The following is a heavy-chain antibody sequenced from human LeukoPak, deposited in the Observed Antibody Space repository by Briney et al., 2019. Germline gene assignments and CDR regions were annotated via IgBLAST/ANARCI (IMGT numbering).Heavy chain of an antibody. CDR3: AKFSGRLLVEYYFGY. J-gene: IGHJ4*02. CDR1: GFTFSSYA. D-gene: IGHD1-26*01. Sequence: PGGSLRLSCAASGFTFSSYAMSWVRQAPGKGLEWVSTISYSVGSTYYADSVKGRFTISRDNSKNTLYLQINSLRADDTAVYYCAKFSGRLLVEYYFGYWGQGTLVTVSS. V-gene: IGHV3-23*01. CDR2: ISYSVGST.